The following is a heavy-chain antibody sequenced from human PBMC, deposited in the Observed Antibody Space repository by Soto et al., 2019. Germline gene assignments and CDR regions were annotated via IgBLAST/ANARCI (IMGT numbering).Heavy chain of an antibody. Sequence: SETLSLTCTVSGGSIINGDTYLNWIRQHPEKGLEWMGYINYRGTTNYNPALKSRILISIDTSKNQFSLRLTSVTAADTAVYYCARDAPGVAPYWGQGTMVTVSS. CDR1: GGSIINGDTY. J-gene: IGHJ4*02. V-gene: IGHV4-31*03. CDR2: INYRGTT. D-gene: IGHD2-15*01. CDR3: ARDAPGVAPY.